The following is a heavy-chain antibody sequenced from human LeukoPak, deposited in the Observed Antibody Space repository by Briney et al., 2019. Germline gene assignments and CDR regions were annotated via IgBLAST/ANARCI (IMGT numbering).Heavy chain of an antibody. CDR3: ARVLTAYFDH. J-gene: IGHJ4*02. V-gene: IGHV4-34*01. Sequence: PSETLSLTCAVCGGSFSGYYWSWIRQPPGKGLEWIGEINHSGSTTYNPSLKSRVTISVDTSKNQFSLNLSSVTAADTAVYYCARVLTAYFDHWGQGTLVTVSS. D-gene: IGHD1-20*01. CDR1: GGSFSGYY. CDR2: INHSGST.